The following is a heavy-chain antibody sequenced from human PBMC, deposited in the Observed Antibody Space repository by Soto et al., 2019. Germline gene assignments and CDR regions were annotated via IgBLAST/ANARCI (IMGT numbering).Heavy chain of an antibody. CDR3: TTAPVAGPGPWYFDL. D-gene: IGHD6-19*01. CDR2: IKHKSDGGTA. J-gene: IGHJ2*01. Sequence: EVQLVESGGDLVKPGGSLRLSCAAPGFTFSNAWMSWVRQAPGKGLEWVGRIKHKSDGGTADYAAPVKGRFTISRDDSKNTLYLQMNSLKTDDTAVYYCTTAPVAGPGPWYFDLWGRGTLVTVSS. CDR1: GFTFSNAW. V-gene: IGHV3-15*01.